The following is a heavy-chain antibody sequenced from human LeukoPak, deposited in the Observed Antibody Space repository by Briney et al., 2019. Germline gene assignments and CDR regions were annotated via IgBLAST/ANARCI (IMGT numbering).Heavy chain of an antibody. CDR1: GFTFRDYH. V-gene: IGHV3-11*05. Sequence: PGGSLRLSCAASGFTFRDYHMSWIRQAPGKGLEWVAYIVGSSSYTYYADSVKGRFTVSRDNSKNTLYLQMNGLRAEDTAVYYCARAGGFLFDADAFDIWGQGTMVTVSS. CDR3: ARAGGFLFDADAFDI. D-gene: IGHD3-9*01. CDR2: IVGSSSYT. J-gene: IGHJ3*02.